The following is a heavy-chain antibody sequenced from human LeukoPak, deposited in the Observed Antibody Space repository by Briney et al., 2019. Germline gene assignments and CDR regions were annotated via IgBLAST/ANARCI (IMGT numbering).Heavy chain of an antibody. CDR3: ARGLVNIVVVPAATRTKNWFDP. CDR2: IYYSGST. D-gene: IGHD2-2*01. V-gene: IGHV4-31*03. Sequence: SETLSLTCTVSGGSISSGGYYWSWIRQHPGKGLEWIGYIYYSGSTYYNPSLKSRVTISVDTSKNQFSLELSSVTAADTAVYYCARGLVNIVVVPAATRTKNWFDPWGQGTLVTVSS. J-gene: IGHJ5*02. CDR1: GGSISSGGYY.